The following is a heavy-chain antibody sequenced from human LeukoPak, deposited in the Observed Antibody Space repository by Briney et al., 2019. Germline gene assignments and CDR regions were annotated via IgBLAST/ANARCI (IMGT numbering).Heavy chain of an antibody. V-gene: IGHV3-74*01. CDR1: GFTFSSDW. J-gene: IGHJ4*02. CDR2: ISGDGSSK. Sequence: GGSLRLSCAASGFTFSSDWMHWVRQAPGKGLVWVSRISGDGSSKTYADSVKGRFTISRDNAKNTLYLRMNSLRAEDTAVYYCARVNYGGNFDYWGQGTLVTVSS. CDR3: ARVNYGGNFDY. D-gene: IGHD4-23*01.